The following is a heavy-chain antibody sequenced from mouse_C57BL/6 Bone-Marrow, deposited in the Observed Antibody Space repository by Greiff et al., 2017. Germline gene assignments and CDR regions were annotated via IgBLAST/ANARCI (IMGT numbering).Heavy chain of an antibody. Sequence: QVQLKESGPELVKPGASVKISCKASGYAFSSSWMNWVKQRPGKGLEWIGRIYPGDGDTNYNGKFKGKATLTADKSSSTAYMQLSSLTSEDSAVYFCARPFYYYGSSYDYFDYWGQGTTLTVSS. CDR3: ARPFYYYGSSYDYFDY. CDR1: GYAFSSSW. V-gene: IGHV1-82*01. D-gene: IGHD1-1*01. J-gene: IGHJ2*01. CDR2: IYPGDGDT.